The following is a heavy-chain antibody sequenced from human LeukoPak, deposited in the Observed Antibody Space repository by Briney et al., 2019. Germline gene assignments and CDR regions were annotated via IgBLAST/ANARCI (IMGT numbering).Heavy chain of an antibody. CDR1: GFTFDDYT. CDR2: ISWNSGSI. V-gene: IGHV3-9*03. D-gene: IGHD5-12*01. Sequence: GRSLRLSCAASGFTFDDYTMHWVRQAPGKGLEWVSGISWNSGSIGYADSVKGRFTISRDNAKNSLYLQMNSLRAEDMALYYCAKSGYDYWDAFDIWGQGTMVTVSS. J-gene: IGHJ3*02. CDR3: AKSGYDYWDAFDI.